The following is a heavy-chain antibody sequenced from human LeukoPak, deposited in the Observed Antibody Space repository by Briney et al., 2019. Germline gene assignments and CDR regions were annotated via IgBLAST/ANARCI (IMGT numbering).Heavy chain of an antibody. CDR2: IYYSGST. D-gene: IGHD6-13*01. V-gene: IGHV4-59*01. CDR1: GGSMSGYF. J-gene: IGHJ1*01. Sequence: SETLSLTCTVPGGSMSGYFWSWIRQPPGKGLEWIGYIYYSGSTNYNPSLKSRVTISVDTSKNQFSLKLSSVTAADTAVYYCARSITSSWYGDFQHWGQGTLVTVSS. CDR3: ARSITSSWYGDFQH.